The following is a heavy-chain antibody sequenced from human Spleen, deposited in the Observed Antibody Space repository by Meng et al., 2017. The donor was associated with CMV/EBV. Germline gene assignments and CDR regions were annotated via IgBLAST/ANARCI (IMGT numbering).Heavy chain of an antibody. CDR3: ARMALVGVISTSWFDS. CDR2: MYYIGST. V-gene: IGHV4-39*07. Sequence: GSLRLSCTVAGGSISSSSYHWGWIRQPPGKGLEWIGSMYYIGSTYYNPSLQSRVTISIDTSKNQFSLKLTSVTAADTAVYYCARMALVGVISTSWFDSWGQGILVTVSS. J-gene: IGHJ5*01. CDR1: GGSISSSSYH. D-gene: IGHD3-22*01.